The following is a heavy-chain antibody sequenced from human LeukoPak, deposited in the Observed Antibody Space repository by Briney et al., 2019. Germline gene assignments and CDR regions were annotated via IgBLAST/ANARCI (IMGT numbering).Heavy chain of an antibody. CDR1: GYTFTGYY. Sequence: ASVKVSCKASGYTFTGYYMHWVRQAPGQGLEWMGWINAGNGNTKYSQKFQGRVTITRDTSASTAYMEVSSLRSEDTAVYYCARLTYYYDSSGQNWFDPWGQGTLVTVSS. CDR3: ARLTYYYDSSGQNWFDP. D-gene: IGHD3-22*01. CDR2: INAGNGNT. V-gene: IGHV1-3*01. J-gene: IGHJ5*02.